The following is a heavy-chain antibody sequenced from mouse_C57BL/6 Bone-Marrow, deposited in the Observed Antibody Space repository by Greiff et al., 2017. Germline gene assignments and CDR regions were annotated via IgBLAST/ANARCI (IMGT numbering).Heavy chain of an antibody. CDR3: ARSGWLLRYYYAMDY. Sequence: VQLKQSGPVLVKPGASVKMSCKASGYTFTDYYMNWVKQSHGKSLEWIGVINPYNGGTSYNQKFKGKATLTVDKSSSTAYMELNSLTSEDSAVYDCARSGWLLRYYYAMDYWGQGTSVTVSS. J-gene: IGHJ4*01. CDR1: GYTFTDYY. CDR2: INPYNGGT. D-gene: IGHD2-3*01. V-gene: IGHV1-19*01.